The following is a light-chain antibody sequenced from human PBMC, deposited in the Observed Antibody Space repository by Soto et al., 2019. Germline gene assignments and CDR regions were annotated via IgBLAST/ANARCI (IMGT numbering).Light chain of an antibody. CDR1: SSNIGSNT. CDR2: SNN. V-gene: IGLV1-44*01. CDR3: AAWDDSLNGRGV. Sequence: LTQPPSASGTPGQRVTISCSGSSSNIGSNTVTWYQQLPGTAPKLLIYSNNQRPSGVPDRFSGSKSGTSASLAISGLQSEDEADYYCAAWDDSLNGRGVFGTGTKVTVL. J-gene: IGLJ1*01.